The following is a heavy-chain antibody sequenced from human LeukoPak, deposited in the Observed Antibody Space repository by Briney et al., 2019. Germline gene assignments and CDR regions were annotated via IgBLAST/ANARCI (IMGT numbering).Heavy chain of an antibody. D-gene: IGHD1-26*01. J-gene: IGHJ4*02. CDR1: GGSISSYY. V-gene: IGHV4-39*02. CDR2: IYYSGST. CDR3: AREVGSGSYDTLFDY. Sequence: SETLSLTCTVSGGSISSYYWSRIRQPPGKGLEWIGSIYYSGSTYYNPSLKSRVTISVDTSKNQFSLKLSSVTAADTAVYYCAREVGSGSYDTLFDYWGQGTLVTVSS.